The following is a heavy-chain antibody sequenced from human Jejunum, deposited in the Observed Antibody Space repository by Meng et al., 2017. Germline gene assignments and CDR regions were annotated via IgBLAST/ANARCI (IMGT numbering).Heavy chain of an antibody. D-gene: IGHD3-10*01. CDR2: IFHSGPT. V-gene: IGHV4-38-2*02. Sequence: SETLSLTCTVSGDSISSAYYWGWIRQPPGKGLEWIGNIFHSGPTTYNPSLQRRVTLSVDASKHQFSLKLSAVTAADTAVYYCARDSGFDYFDYWGQGALVTVSS. J-gene: IGHJ4*02. CDR1: GDSISSAYY. CDR3: ARDSGFDYFDY.